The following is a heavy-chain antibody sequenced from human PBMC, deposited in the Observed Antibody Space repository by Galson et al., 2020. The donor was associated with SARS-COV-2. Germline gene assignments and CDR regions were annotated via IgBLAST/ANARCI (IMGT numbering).Heavy chain of an antibody. CDR2: FDPEDGET. D-gene: IGHD6-13*01. V-gene: IGHV1-24*01. CDR3: ATSPAQQLVGWFDP. CDR1: GYTLTELS. Sequence: ASVKVSCKVSGYTLTELSMHWVRQAPGKGLEWMGGFDPEDGETIYAQKFKGRVTMTEDTSTDTAYMELSSLISEDTAVYYCATSPAQQLVGWFDPWRQGTLVPVSS. J-gene: IGHJ5*02.